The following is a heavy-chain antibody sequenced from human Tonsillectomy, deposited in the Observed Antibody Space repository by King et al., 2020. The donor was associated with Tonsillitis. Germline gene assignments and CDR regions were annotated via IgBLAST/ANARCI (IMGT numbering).Heavy chain of an antibody. Sequence: DVQLVESGGGLVQPGGSLRLSCAASGFTFSSYAMSWVRQAPGKGLEWVSAISGSGGSTYYADSVKGRFTISRDNSKNMLYLQMNSLRAEGTAVYYCAKDARNWNYVPMGPPDVFDIWGQGTMVTVSS. D-gene: IGHD1-7*01. CDR2: ISGSGGST. CDR3: AKDARNWNYVPMGPPDVFDI. J-gene: IGHJ3*02. CDR1: GFTFSSYA. V-gene: IGHV3-23*04.